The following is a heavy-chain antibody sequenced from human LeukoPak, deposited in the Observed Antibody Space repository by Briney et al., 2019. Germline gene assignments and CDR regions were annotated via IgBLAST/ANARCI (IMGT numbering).Heavy chain of an antibody. D-gene: IGHD5-24*01. J-gene: IGHJ4*02. Sequence: PGGSLRLSCAASGFTFSRYGMHWVRQAPGKGLEWVAVISYDGSNKYYADSVKGRFTISRDNSKDTLYLQTNSLRAEDTAVYYCAKLGQSGYNSYYWGQGTLVTVSS. CDR3: AKLGQSGYNSYY. V-gene: IGHV3-30*18. CDR1: GFTFSRYG. CDR2: ISYDGSNK.